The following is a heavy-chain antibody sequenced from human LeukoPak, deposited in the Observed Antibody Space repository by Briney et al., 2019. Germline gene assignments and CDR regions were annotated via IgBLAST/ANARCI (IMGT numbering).Heavy chain of an antibody. CDR2: MSSDGNAM. CDR1: GFTFTAYL. J-gene: IGHJ4*02. Sequence: GGSLRLSCAASGFTFTAYLIHWVRQAPGKGLEWVAVMSSDGNAMFYADSVKGRFTISRDDSKNTLYLQMNSLRAEDTAVYYCVRGSEYDRSASFDYWGQGTLVTVSS. D-gene: IGHD3-22*01. CDR3: VRGSEYDRSASFDY. V-gene: IGHV3-30-3*01.